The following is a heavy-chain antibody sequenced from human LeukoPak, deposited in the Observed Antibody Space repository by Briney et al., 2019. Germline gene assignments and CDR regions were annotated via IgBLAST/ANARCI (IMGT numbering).Heavy chain of an antibody. CDR3: ARDEEQMNI. D-gene: IGHD1-26*01. V-gene: IGHV3-7*01. J-gene: IGHJ3*02. Sequence: GGSLRLSCAASGFTFSSYWMSWVRQAPGKGLEGGANIKQEGSEKYYVDSVKGGFTISRDNAKNSLHRQKYILRVEDTVVYYCARDEEQMNIWGQGTVVTVSS. CDR2: IKQEGSEK. CDR1: GFTFSSYW.